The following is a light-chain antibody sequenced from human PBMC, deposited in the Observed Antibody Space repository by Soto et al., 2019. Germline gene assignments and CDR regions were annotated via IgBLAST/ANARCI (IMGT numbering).Light chain of an antibody. CDR3: ATWDDTLNGWV. V-gene: IGLV1-44*01. CDR2: GNN. Sequence: QSVLTQPPSASGTPGQRVTISCSGSSSNIGSNVVAWYQQLPGTAPKLLIYGNNQRPSGVPDRFSGSKSGTSASLAISWLQSEDEADYYCATWDDTLNGWVFGGGTQLTVL. CDR1: SSNIGSNV. J-gene: IGLJ3*02.